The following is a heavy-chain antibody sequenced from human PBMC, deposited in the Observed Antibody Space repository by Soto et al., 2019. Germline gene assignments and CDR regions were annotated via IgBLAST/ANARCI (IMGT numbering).Heavy chain of an antibody. D-gene: IGHD3-22*01. Sequence: PGGSLRLSCAASGFTFSSYAMSWVRQAPGKGLELVSAISGSGGGTYFADSVKGRFTISRDNSKNTLYLQMNSLRAEDTAVYYCAKEGYTYYYDSSGPYWGQGTLVTVSS. CDR2: ISGSGGGT. CDR3: AKEGYTYYYDSSGPY. V-gene: IGHV3-23*01. J-gene: IGHJ4*02. CDR1: GFTFSSYA.